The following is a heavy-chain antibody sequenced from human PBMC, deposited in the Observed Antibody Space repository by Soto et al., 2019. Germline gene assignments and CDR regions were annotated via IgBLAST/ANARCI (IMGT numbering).Heavy chain of an antibody. CDR2: INAYNGNT. CDR1: GYTFTSYG. D-gene: IGHD3-9*01. CDR3: ARALRYVDWLSYFVY. V-gene: IGHV1-18*01. J-gene: IGHJ4*02. Sequence: QVQLVQSGAEVKKPGASVKVSCKASGYTFTSYGISWVRQAPGQGLEWMGWINAYNGNTNYTQQLQGRVTMTTDTSTSTYSIEVRRLRSDDTAVDYWARALRYVDWLSYFVYWGQGTLVTVSS.